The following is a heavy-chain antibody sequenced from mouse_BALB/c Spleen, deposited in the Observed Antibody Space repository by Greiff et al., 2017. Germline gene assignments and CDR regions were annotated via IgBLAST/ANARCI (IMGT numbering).Heavy chain of an antibody. CDR3: ARSWTRYFDV. CDR1: GYTFTSYW. J-gene: IGHJ1*01. CDR2: INPSTGYT. Sequence: QVQLQQSGAELAQPGASVKMSCKASGYTFTSYWMHWVKQRPGQGLEWIGYINPSTGYTEYNQKFKVKATLTADKSSSTAYMQLSSLTSEDSAVYYCARSWTRYFDVWGAGTTVTVSS. V-gene: IGHV1-7*01.